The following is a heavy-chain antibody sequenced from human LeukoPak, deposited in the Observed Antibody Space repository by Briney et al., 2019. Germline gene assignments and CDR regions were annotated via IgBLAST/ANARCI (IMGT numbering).Heavy chain of an antibody. CDR2: INPKSGRT. D-gene: IGHD3-16*01. V-gene: IGHV1-2*02. J-gene: IGHJ4*02. CDR3: GRDRITEEGGHFDY. Sequence: ASVKVSCKASGYTFIDYYMHWVRQAPGQGLEWMGWINPKSGRTNYAQKFQGRVTMTRDTSINSVSMELSRLRSDDTAVYYCGRDRITEEGGHFDYWGQGTLVTVSS. CDR1: GYTFIDYY.